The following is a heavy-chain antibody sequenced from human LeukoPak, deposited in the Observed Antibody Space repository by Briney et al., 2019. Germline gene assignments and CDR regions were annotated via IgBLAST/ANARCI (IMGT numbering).Heavy chain of an antibody. J-gene: IGHJ4*02. D-gene: IGHD4-17*01. Sequence: GSLRLSCAASGFTFSSYAMHWVRQAPGKGLEWVAVISYDGSNKYYADSVKGRFTISRDNSKNTLYLQMNSLRAEDTAMYYCAAAMTTVTSDYWGQGTLVTVSS. CDR2: ISYDGSNK. V-gene: IGHV3-30-3*01. CDR1: GFTFSSYA. CDR3: AAAMTTVTSDY.